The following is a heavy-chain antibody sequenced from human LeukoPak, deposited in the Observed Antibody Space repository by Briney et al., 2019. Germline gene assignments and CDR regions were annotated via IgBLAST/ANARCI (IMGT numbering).Heavy chain of an antibody. D-gene: IGHD3-3*01. CDR2: ISGYNGDT. J-gene: IGHJ5*02. Sequence: GASVKDSCKTSGYTFSNYGIGWVRQAPGQGLEWMGWISGYNGDTNYAQNVQGRVTMTIDTSTTTAYMELNNLRSDDTAVYYCARGPYYDFWSDLWGQGTLVTVSS. CDR1: GYTFSNYG. CDR3: ARGPYYDFWSDL. V-gene: IGHV1-18*01.